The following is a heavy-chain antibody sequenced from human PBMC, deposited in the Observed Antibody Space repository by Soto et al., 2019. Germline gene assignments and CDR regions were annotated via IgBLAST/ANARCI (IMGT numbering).Heavy chain of an antibody. D-gene: IGHD3-3*01. Sequence: EVQVVESGGGLVQPGGSLRLSCAASGFTFSSNSMNWVRQAPGKGLEWISYISSSSSTIYADSVKGRFTISRDNAKNSLYLQMNRLRDEYTALYYCARVIWSVHLTSDLWCQGTLVTVSS. J-gene: IGHJ5*02. V-gene: IGHV3-48*02. CDR1: GFTFSSNS. CDR2: ISSSSSTI. CDR3: ARVIWSVHLTSDL.